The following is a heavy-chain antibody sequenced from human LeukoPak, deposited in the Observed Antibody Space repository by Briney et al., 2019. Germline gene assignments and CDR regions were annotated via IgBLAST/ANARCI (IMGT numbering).Heavy chain of an antibody. J-gene: IGHJ4*02. D-gene: IGHD3-22*01. CDR1: GFTFSSYW. CDR3: AKGSYYDSSGSFYFDY. Sequence: GSLRLSCAASGFTFSSYWMHWVRQAPGKGLEWVSGISGSGDNTYYADSVKGRFTISRDNSKNTLYVQVNSLGTEDTAAYYCAKGSYYDSSGSFYFDYWGQGTLVTVSS. CDR2: ISGSGDNT. V-gene: IGHV3-23*01.